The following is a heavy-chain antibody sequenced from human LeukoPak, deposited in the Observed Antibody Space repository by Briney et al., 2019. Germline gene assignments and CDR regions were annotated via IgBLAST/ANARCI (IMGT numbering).Heavy chain of an antibody. CDR3: AKDWANGDYIDH. CDR2: VSYDGTNE. Sequence: PGRSLRLSCAASGFTFSDYGMHWVRQAPGKGPEWVAVVSYDGTNEKYADPVKGRFTISRDNSKNTLSLQMNSLRAGDTAVYYCAKDWANGDYIDHWGQGTLVTVSS. CDR1: GFTFSDYG. D-gene: IGHD2-8*01. V-gene: IGHV3-30*18. J-gene: IGHJ4*02.